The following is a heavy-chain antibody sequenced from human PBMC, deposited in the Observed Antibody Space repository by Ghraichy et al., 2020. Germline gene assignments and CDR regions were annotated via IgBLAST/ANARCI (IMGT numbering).Heavy chain of an antibody. J-gene: IGHJ3*02. V-gene: IGHV3-7*04. CDR2: IKQDGSEK. D-gene: IGHD6-13*01. CDR1: GFTFSSYW. CDR3: ARGGIAAAGHDAFDI. Sequence: GGSLRLSCAASGFTFSSYWMSWVRQAPGKGLEWVANIKQDGSEKYYVDSVKGRFTISRDNAKNSLYLQMNSLRAEDTAVYYCARGGIAAAGHDAFDIWGQGTMVTVSS.